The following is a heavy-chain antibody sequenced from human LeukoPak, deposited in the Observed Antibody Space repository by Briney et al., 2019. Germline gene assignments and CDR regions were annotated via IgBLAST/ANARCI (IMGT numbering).Heavy chain of an antibody. D-gene: IGHD5-12*01. V-gene: IGHV5-51*01. Sequence: HGESLKISCKASGYIFTNYWIGWVRQMPGKGLEWMGIIYPRDSDTRYSPSFQGQVTVSADKSISTAYLQWNTLEASDTAMYCCARRQYSGYDFDFWGQGTLVTVSS. CDR2: IYPRDSDT. CDR3: ARRQYSGYDFDF. J-gene: IGHJ4*02. CDR1: GYIFTNYW.